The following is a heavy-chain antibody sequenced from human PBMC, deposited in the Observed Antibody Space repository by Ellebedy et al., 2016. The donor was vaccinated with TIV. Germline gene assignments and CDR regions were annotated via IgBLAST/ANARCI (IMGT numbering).Heavy chain of an antibody. D-gene: IGHD6-13*01. J-gene: IGHJ4*02. V-gene: IGHV3-48*01. CDR2: ISGNSGTI. CDR3: ARDSPSIAAVDY. Sequence: GESLKISCAASGFTFSSHGINWVRHAPGKGLEWLSFISGNSGTIYYADSVKGRFTISRDNAKNSLYLQMNSLRAEDTAVYYCARDSPSIAAVDYWGQGTLVTVSS. CDR1: GFTFSSHG.